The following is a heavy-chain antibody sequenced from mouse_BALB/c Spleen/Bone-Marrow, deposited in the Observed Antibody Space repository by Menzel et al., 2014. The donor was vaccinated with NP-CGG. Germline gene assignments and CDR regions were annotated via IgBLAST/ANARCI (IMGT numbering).Heavy chain of an antibody. CDR1: GFPFSSFG. D-gene: IGHD2-4*01. V-gene: IGHV5-17*02. J-gene: IGHJ4*01. CDR3: ARKGAMITHYYAMDY. Sequence: EVKLVESGGGLVQPGGSRRLSCAAPGFPFSSFGMHWVRQAPEKGLEWVAYISNGSSTIYYADTVKGRFTISRDNPKXTLFLQMTSLRSEDTAMYYCARKGAMITHYYAMDYWGQGTSVTVSS. CDR2: ISNGSSTI.